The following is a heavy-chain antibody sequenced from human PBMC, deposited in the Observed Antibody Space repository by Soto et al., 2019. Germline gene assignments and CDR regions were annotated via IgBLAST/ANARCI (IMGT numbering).Heavy chain of an antibody. J-gene: IGHJ6*02. CDR1: GYSFTSYG. D-gene: IGHD2-2*01. CDR2: ISPYNGRT. CDR3: GRCRTDRNAIDV. Sequence: VSVKVSCKASGYSFTSYGIRWVRQVPGQGPEWVGWISPYNGRTNYAQSVKGRVVMTTDISTNTVYLELRSLRSDTSATYYSGRCRTDRNAIDVWGQGTT. V-gene: IGHV1-18*01.